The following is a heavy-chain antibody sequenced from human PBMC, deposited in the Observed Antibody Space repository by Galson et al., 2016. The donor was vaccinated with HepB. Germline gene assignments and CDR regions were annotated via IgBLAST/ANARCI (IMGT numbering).Heavy chain of an antibody. D-gene: IGHD4-11*01. CDR1: EFTFSSYT. CDR3: ARDTEDYRMDY. CDR2: ISSSSTYI. V-gene: IGHV3-21*01. J-gene: IGHJ4*02. Sequence: SLRLSCAASEFTFSSYTMNWVRRSPGKGLEWVSSISSSSTYIHYEDSVKGRFTISRDNAKNSLYLHMNSLRAEDTAVYYCARDTEDYRMDYWGQGTLVTVSS.